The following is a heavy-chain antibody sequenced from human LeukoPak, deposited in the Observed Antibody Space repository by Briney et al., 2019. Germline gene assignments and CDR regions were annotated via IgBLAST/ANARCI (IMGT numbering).Heavy chain of an antibody. J-gene: IGHJ4*02. CDR2: MNPNSGNT. CDR3: ARVSRIFVVVIDDY. CDR1: GYTFTSYD. D-gene: IGHD3-3*01. V-gene: IGHV1-8*01. Sequence: GASVKVSCKASGYTFTSYDINWVRQATGQGLEWMGWMNPNSGNTGYAQKFQGRVTMTRNTSISTAYMELSSLRSEDTAVYYCARVSRIFVVVIDDYWGQGTLVTVSS.